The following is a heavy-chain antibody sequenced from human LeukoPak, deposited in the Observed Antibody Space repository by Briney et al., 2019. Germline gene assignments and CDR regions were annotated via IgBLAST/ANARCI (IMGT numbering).Heavy chain of an antibody. J-gene: IGHJ4*02. CDR1: GYTFTSYY. Sequence: GASVKVSCKASGYTFTSYYMHWVRQAPGQGLEWMGIINPSGGSTSYAQKFQGRVTMTRDTSTSTVYMELSSLRSEDTAVYYCARDRVWLQLVGYFDYWGQGTLVTVSS. CDR2: INPSGGST. V-gene: IGHV1-46*01. CDR3: ARDRVWLQLVGYFDY. D-gene: IGHD5-24*01.